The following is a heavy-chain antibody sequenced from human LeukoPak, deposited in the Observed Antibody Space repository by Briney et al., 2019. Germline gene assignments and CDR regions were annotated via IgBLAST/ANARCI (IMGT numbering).Heavy chain of an antibody. Sequence: GGSLRLSCAASGFTFSSYGMHWVRQAPGKGLEWVAVIWYDGSNKYYADSVKGRFTISRDNSKNTLYLQMNSLRAGDTAVYYCARDREMSDAFDIWGQGTMVTVSS. J-gene: IGHJ3*02. CDR3: ARDREMSDAFDI. D-gene: IGHD5-24*01. V-gene: IGHV3-33*01. CDR1: GFTFSSYG. CDR2: IWYDGSNK.